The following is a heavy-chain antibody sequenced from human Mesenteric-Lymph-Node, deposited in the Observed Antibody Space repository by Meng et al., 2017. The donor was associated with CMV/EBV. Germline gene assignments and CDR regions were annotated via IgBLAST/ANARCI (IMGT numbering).Heavy chain of an antibody. D-gene: IGHD2-2*01. J-gene: IGHJ4*02. V-gene: IGHV4-39*07. CDR2: LYYSGST. Sequence: SETLSLTCTVSGASITGSSHYWGWIRQPPGKGLEWIGGLYYSGSTYYNPSLKSRVTISVDTSKNQFSLKLSSVTAADTAVYYCAREVVPAANLDYWGQGTLVTVSS. CDR1: GASITGSSHY. CDR3: AREVVPAANLDY.